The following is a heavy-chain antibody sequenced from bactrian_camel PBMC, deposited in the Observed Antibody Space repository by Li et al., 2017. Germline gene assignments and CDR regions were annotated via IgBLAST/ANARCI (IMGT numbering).Heavy chain of an antibody. CDR3: TNFVVGSWSLGSH. J-gene: IGHJ4*01. Sequence: VQLVESGGGLVQPGGSLRLSCAASGFIFSTYALSWVRQAPGKGLEWVSSINNAGGSTYYADSVKGRFTISKDIAKNTLYLHLNSLKTEDAAMYYCTNFVVGSWSLGSHWGQGTQVTVS. CDR1: GFIFSTYA. CDR2: INNAGGST. D-gene: IGHD2*01. V-gene: IGHV3S31*01.